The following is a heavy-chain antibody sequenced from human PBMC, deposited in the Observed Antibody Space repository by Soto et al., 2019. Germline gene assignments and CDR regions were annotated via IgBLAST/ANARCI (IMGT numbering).Heavy chain of an antibody. J-gene: IGHJ6*02. D-gene: IGHD6-19*01. V-gene: IGHV3-73*01. CDR3: SRQWGWYEGYYYGMDV. Sequence: LRLSCAASGFTFSGSAIHWVRQASGKGLEWVGRIRIKANNYATAYAASVKGRFTISRDDSKNTAYLQMNSLKTEDTAVYYCSRQWGWYEGYYYGMDVWGQGTTVTVSS. CDR2: IRIKANNYAT. CDR1: GFTFSGSA.